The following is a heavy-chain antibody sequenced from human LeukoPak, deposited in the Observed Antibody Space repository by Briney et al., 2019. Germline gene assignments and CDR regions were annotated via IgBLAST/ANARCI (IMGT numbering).Heavy chain of an antibody. CDR3: ARVQWLAPQYYFDY. CDR1: GYTFTSYG. J-gene: IGHJ4*02. D-gene: IGHD6-19*01. CDR2: ISAYNGNT. V-gene: IGHV1-18*01. Sequence: ASVKVSCNASGYTFTSYGISWVRQAPGQGLEWMGWISAYNGNTNYAQKLQGRVTMTTDTSTSTAYMELRSLRSEDTAVYYCARVQWLAPQYYFDYWGQGTLVTVSS.